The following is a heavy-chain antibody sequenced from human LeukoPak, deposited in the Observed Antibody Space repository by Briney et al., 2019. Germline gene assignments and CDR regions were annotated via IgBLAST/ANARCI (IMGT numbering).Heavy chain of an antibody. Sequence: GGSLRLSCTASGFSFSAYWMTWVRQAPGTGLEWVANINPAGSETYYVDPVKGRFSISRDNAKNLVYLQMNSLRAEDTAVYHCARFGYVAAVDVWGQGTPVTVSS. CDR1: GFSFSAYW. J-gene: IGHJ4*02. D-gene: IGHD2-15*01. CDR2: INPAGSET. V-gene: IGHV3-7*01. CDR3: ARFGYVAAVDV.